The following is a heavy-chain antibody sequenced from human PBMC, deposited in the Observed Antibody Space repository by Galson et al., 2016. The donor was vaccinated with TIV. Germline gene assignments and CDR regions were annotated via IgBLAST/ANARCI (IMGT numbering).Heavy chain of an antibody. D-gene: IGHD3-16*01. CDR3: ARHFILMGELDALDT. J-gene: IGHJ3*02. CDR2: IHHSGST. Sequence: TLSLTCAVYGGPFSGYYWSWIRQPPGKGLEWIGEIHHSGSTNYNPSLESRVSISVDTSKNQFSLKLTSVTAADTAVYYCARHFILMGELDALDTWGQGTMVTVAP. V-gene: IGHV4-34*01. CDR1: GGPFSGYY.